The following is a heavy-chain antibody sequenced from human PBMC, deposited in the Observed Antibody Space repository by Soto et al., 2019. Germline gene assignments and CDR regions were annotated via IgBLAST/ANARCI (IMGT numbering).Heavy chain of an antibody. CDR2: ISSSSYI. D-gene: IGHD3-3*01. Sequence: GGSLRLSCAASGFTFSSYSMNRVRQAPGKGLESVSYISSSSYIYYADSVKGRFTIARDNAKNSLYLQMNSLRAEDTAVYYCARGFIRFLEWSYGMDVWGQGTTVTVSS. J-gene: IGHJ6*02. V-gene: IGHV3-21*05. CDR1: GFTFSSYS. CDR3: ARGFIRFLEWSYGMDV.